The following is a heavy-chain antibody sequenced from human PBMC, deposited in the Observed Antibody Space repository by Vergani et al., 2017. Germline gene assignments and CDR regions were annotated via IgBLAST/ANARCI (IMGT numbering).Heavy chain of an antibody. Sequence: EVQLVESGGDLVQPGGSLRLSCAASGFTFNHYAMNWVRQAPGKGLEWVSGISGSGGSTYYAGSVKGRFTISRDSSKNTLYLQMNSLSAGDTAVYYCAKANPRNSGYDYLYDYHAMDVWGQGTTVTVSS. CDR1: GFTFNHYA. CDR3: AKANPRNSGYDYLYDYHAMDV. V-gene: IGHV3-23*04. J-gene: IGHJ6*02. CDR2: ISGSGGST. D-gene: IGHD5-12*01.